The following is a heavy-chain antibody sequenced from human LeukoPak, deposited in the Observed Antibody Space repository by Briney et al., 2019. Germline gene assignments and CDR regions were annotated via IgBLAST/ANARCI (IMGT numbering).Heavy chain of an antibody. CDR2: VSPNTGGA. CDR1: GYTFTDYY. J-gene: IGHJ4*02. Sequence: ASVKVSCKASGYTFTDYYIHWVRQAPGQGLEWMGWVSPNTGGATYAQKFQGRVTMTRDTSISTSYMELSRLRSDDTAVYYCARDYYGSGSYYNDYWGQGTLVTVSS. V-gene: IGHV1-2*02. D-gene: IGHD3-10*01. CDR3: ARDYYGSGSYYNDY.